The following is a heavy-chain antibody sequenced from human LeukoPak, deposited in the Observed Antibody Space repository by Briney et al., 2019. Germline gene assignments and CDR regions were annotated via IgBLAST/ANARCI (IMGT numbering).Heavy chain of an antibody. CDR3: ARHLGYYGSGSYTLDY. J-gene: IGHJ4*02. CDR2: IYYSGST. D-gene: IGHD3-10*01. CDR1: GASISTYY. Sequence: SETLSLTCTVSGASISTYYWSWIRQPPGKGLEWIGHIYYSGSTNHNPSLKSRVTISVDTSKNQFSLKLSSVTAADTAVYYCARHLGYYGSGSYTLDYWGQGTLVTVSS. V-gene: IGHV4-59*08.